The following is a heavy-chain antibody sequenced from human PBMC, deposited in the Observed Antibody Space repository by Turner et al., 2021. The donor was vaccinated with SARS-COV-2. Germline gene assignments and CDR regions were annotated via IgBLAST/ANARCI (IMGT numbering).Heavy chain of an antibody. D-gene: IGHD3-16*01. Sequence: QLQESGPGVAKPSETLSLTCTVSGCSISSYDYYWDWIRQPPGMGLEWIGSMYYSGTTHYNPSLRGRVTISIDTSKNQFSLKVTSVTATDTAVYYCARRGDYWGQGMLVTVSS. J-gene: IGHJ4*02. CDR2: MYYSGTT. V-gene: IGHV4-39*01. CDR3: ARRGDY. CDR1: GCSISSYDYY.